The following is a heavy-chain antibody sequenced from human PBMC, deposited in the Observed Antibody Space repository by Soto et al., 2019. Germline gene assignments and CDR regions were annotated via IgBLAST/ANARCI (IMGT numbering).Heavy chain of an antibody. J-gene: IGHJ6*02. CDR1: GYSFTSYW. D-gene: IGHD3-3*01. CDR3: ARRNYDFWSGHDNYGMDV. V-gene: IGHV5-51*01. Sequence: GESLKLSCKGSGYSFTSYWIGWVRQMPGKGLEWMGIIYPGDSDTRYSPSFQGQVTISADKSISTAYLQWSSLKASDTAMYYCARRNYDFWSGHDNYGMDVWGQGTTVTVSS. CDR2: IYPGDSDT.